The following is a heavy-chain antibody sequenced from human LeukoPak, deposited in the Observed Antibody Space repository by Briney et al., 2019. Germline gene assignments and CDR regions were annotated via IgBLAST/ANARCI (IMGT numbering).Heavy chain of an antibody. CDR2: ISPNSGDT. D-gene: IGHD2-2*01. V-gene: IGHV1-2*02. CDR3: ARDYPHQRFDI. CDR1: GYGFASLW. J-gene: IGHJ4*02. Sequence: GASVKVSCKASGYGFASLWVHWVRQAPGQGLEWVGYISPNSGDTGLAQKFQGRVTLTRDTSNSTVYMEFNGLTSDDTAVYFCARDYPHQRFDIWGQGTLVTVSS.